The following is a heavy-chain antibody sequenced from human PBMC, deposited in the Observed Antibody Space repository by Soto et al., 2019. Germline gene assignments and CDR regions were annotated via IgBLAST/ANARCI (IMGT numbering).Heavy chain of an antibody. CDR1: GGSFSGYY. V-gene: IGHV4-34*01. Sequence: SETLSLTCAVYGGSFSGYYWSWIRQPPGKGLEWIGEINHSGSTNYNPSLKSRVTISVDTSKNQFSLKLSSVTAADTAVYYCARGTIRYCSGGSCSKFDYWGQGTLVTVSS. CDR3: ARGTIRYCSGGSCSKFDY. CDR2: INHSGST. D-gene: IGHD2-15*01. J-gene: IGHJ4*02.